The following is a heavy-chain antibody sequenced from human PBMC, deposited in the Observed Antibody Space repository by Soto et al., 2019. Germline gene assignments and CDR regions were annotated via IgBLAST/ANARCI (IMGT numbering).Heavy chain of an antibody. CDR3: ARVRGELEA. Sequence: PSETLSLTCAVYGASLSDNYCNWLHHPAGKWLEWIGETKHSGNTNYNPSIRSLLTISSDTSKNQLSLNLRSVSAAHTAVYYCARVRGELEAGGQETPVTVSS. CDR1: GASLSDNY. J-gene: IGHJ4*02. D-gene: IGHD6-6*01. V-gene: IGHV4-34*01. CDR2: TKHSGNT.